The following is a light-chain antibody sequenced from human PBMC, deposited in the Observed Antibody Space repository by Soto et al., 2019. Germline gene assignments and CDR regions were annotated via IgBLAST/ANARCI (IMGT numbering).Light chain of an antibody. CDR2: GTS. CDR1: QTITSFY. CDR3: QQFGGSPPRFT. J-gene: IGKJ3*01. Sequence: IVLTQSPGTLSLSPGERATLTCRASQTITSFYLAWYQQKPGQAPRLLIYGTSTRATGIPDRFSGSGSGTDFTRTIRKLEPEDFAVYYWQQFGGSPPRFTFGPGTKVDVK. V-gene: IGKV3-20*01.